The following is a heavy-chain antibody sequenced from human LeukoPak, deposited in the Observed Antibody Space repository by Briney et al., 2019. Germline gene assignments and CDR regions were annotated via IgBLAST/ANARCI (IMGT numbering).Heavy chain of an antibody. D-gene: IGHD1-26*01. CDR1: GFTFSGST. V-gene: IGHV3-73*01. CDR3: AKDFPIVGANKIDY. CDR2: IASKANDYAT. J-gene: IGHJ4*02. Sequence: GGSLRLSCAASGFTFSGSTMHWVRQASGKGLEWVGRIASKANDYATAYAASLKDSRFTISRDDSKNTAYLQMNSLKTEDTAVYYCAKDFPIVGANKIDYWGQGTLVTVSS.